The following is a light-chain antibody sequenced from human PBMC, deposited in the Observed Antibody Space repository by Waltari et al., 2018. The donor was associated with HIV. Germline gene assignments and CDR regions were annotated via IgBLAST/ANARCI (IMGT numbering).Light chain of an antibody. CDR3: QQYYSTPWT. CDR1: QSLLYRSTNKDY. CDR2: WAS. J-gene: IGKJ1*01. Sequence: DIVMTQSPDSLAVSLGERATINCKSTQSLLYRSTNKDYVAWYQQKPGQPPKLLIYWASIRESGVPDRFSGSGSGTDFTLTISNLQAEDVAVYYCQQYYSTPWTFGQGTKVEIK. V-gene: IGKV4-1*01.